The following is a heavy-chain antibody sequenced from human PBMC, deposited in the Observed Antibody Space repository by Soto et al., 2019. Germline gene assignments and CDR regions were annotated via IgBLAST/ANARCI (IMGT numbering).Heavy chain of an antibody. D-gene: IGHD2-8*02. V-gene: IGHV3-30*18. CDR2: TAYDGSNK. Sequence: GGALRLSCAASGFTFNMDGMHWVLQAPCKGLEWVSVTAYDGSNKYYADSVKGRFTISRDNSKDTLYLQMNSLRPEDTAVYYCAKDGGTGKYYDYWGQGTLVTVSS. J-gene: IGHJ4*02. CDR3: AKDGGTGKYYDY. CDR1: GFTFNMDG.